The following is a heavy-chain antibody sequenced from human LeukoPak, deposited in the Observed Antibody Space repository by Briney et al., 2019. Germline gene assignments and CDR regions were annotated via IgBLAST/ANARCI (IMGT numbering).Heavy chain of an antibody. V-gene: IGHV4-30-2*01. J-gene: IGHJ4*02. CDR2: IYHSGST. CDR1: GGSISSGGYS. CDR3: ARAHYDSSGYYPYYFDY. Sequence: SETLSLTCAVSGGSISSGGYSWSWIRQPPGKGLEWIGYIYHSGSTYYNPSLKSRVTISVDRSKNQFSLKLPSVTAADTAVYYCARAHYDSSGYYPYYFDYWGQGTLVTVSS. D-gene: IGHD3-22*01.